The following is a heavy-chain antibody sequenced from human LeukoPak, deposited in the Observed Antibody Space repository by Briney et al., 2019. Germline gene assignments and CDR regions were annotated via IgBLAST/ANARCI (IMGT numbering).Heavy chain of an antibody. V-gene: IGHV3-74*01. CDR2: INSDGRST. Sequence: GGSLRLSCAGSGITFSSYWMHWVRQAPGKGLVWVSRINSDGRSTNYADSVKGRFTISRDNAKNTLYLQMNSLRAEDTAVYYCARGKYSSGWFDYWGQGTLVTVSS. J-gene: IGHJ4*02. CDR1: GITFSSYW. D-gene: IGHD6-19*01. CDR3: ARGKYSSGWFDY.